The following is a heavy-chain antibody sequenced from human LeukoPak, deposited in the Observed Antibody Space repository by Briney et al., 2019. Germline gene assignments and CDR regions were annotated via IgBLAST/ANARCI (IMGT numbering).Heavy chain of an antibody. CDR3: EKERVYAFDI. V-gene: IGHV3-30*02. CDR2: IRYDGSNK. CDR1: GFTFSNYG. J-gene: IGHJ3*02. D-gene: IGHD6-13*01. Sequence: GGSLRLSCAASGFTFSNYGMHWVRQAPGKGLEWVAFIRYDGSNKYYADSVKGRFTISRDNSKNTMYLQMNSLRAEDTAVYYCEKERVYAFDIWGQGTMVTVSS.